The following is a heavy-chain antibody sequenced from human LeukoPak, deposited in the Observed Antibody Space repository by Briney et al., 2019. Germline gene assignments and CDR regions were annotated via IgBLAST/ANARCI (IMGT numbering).Heavy chain of an antibody. V-gene: IGHV3-33*01. Sequence: GGSLRLSCAASGFTSSSYGMHWVRQAPGKGLEWVAVIWYDGSNKYYADSVKGRFTISRDNSKNTLYLQMNSLRAEDTAVYYCARESTNARFDYWGQGTLVTVSS. CDR1: GFTSSSYG. D-gene: IGHD2-8*01. J-gene: IGHJ4*02. CDR3: ARESTNARFDY. CDR2: IWYDGSNK.